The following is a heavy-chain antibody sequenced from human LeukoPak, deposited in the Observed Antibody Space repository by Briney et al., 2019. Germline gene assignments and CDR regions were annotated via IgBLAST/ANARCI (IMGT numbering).Heavy chain of an antibody. CDR2: IYYSGST. V-gene: IGHV4-59*01. J-gene: IGHJ6*03. D-gene: IGHD3-3*01. CDR1: GGSISSYY. Sequence: PSETLSLTCTVSGGSISSYYWSWIRQPPGKGLEWIGYIYYSGSTNYNPSLKSRVTISVDTSKNQFSLKLSSVTAADTAVYYCARGVVVSYDYYYYMDVWGKGTTVTISS. CDR3: ARGVVVSYDYYYYMDV.